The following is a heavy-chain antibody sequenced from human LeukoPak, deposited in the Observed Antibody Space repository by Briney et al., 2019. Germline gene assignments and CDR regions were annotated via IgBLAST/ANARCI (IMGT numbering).Heavy chain of an antibody. D-gene: IGHD1-26*01. J-gene: IGHJ4*02. Sequence: GESLQISCKGSGYTFTDHWIDWVRQLPGKGLEWMAIVYPTDSDTRYNPSFQGQVTISADRSITTAYLQWNSLKASDTAVYYCARFALTEHYFDYWGLGTLVTVSS. CDR1: GYTFTDHW. CDR3: ARFALTEHYFDY. CDR2: VYPTDSDT. V-gene: IGHV5-51*01.